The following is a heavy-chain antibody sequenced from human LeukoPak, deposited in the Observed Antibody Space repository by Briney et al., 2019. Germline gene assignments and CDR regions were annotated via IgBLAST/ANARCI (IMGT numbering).Heavy chain of an antibody. Sequence: SETLSLTCAVSGGSISSSNWWNWVRQPPGKGLEWIGEFYHSGTTNYNPSLKSRVTISLDKSKNHFSLHLRSVTAADTAVYYCARVGESYGDAGGFDYWGQGTLVTVSS. CDR2: FYHSGTT. J-gene: IGHJ4*02. CDR1: GGSISSSNW. CDR3: ARVGESYGDAGGFDY. D-gene: IGHD4-17*01. V-gene: IGHV4-4*02.